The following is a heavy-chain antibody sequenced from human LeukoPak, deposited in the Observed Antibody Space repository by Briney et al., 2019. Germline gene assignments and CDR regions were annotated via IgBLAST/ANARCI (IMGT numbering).Heavy chain of an antibody. CDR2: IKQDGSEK. J-gene: IGHJ4*02. V-gene: IGHV3-7*01. D-gene: IGHD6-19*01. CDR3: ARDFSLRSSAWYPGSDY. CDR1: GFTFSSYW. Sequence: GGSLRLSCAASGFTFSSYWMSWVRQAPGKGLEWVANIKQDGSEKYYVDSVKGRFTISRDNAKNSLYLQMNSLRAEDTAVYYCARDFSLRSSAWYPGSDYWGQGTLVTVSS.